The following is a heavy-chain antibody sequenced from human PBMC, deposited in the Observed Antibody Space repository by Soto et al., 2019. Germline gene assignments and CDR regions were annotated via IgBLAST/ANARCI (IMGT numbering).Heavy chain of an antibody. J-gene: IGHJ4*02. CDR1: DGSVSSGSYY. CDR3: ASASLAFFDS. D-gene: IGHD5-12*01. CDR2: IYSSGST. Sequence: SETLSLTCTVSDGSVSSGSYYWTWIRQPPGKGLEWIGYIYSSGSTLYNPSLKSRVIISVDTSMNQFSLKLSSVTAADTAVYYCASASLAFFDSWGQGTLVTVSS. V-gene: IGHV4-61*01.